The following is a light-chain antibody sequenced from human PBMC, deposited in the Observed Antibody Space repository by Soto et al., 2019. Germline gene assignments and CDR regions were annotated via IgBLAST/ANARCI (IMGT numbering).Light chain of an antibody. CDR3: QQYGSSPWT. CDR1: QSVSSNY. Sequence: EIVLTQSPGTLSLSPGEGATLSCRASQSVSSNYLAWYQQKTGQTPRLLIYLASSRAPGIPDRFSGSGSGTHFTLTISRVEPEDFAAYYCQQYGSSPWTFGQGTKVEIK. V-gene: IGKV3-20*01. J-gene: IGKJ1*01. CDR2: LAS.